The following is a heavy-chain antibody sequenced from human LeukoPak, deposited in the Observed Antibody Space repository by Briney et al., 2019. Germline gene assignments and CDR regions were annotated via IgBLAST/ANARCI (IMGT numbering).Heavy chain of an antibody. CDR1: GFTFSDYS. V-gene: IGHV3-48*01. CDR3: ARDRGQTGYYWSYYYYMDV. D-gene: IGHD3-9*01. J-gene: IGHJ6*03. Sequence: GGSLRLSCAASGFTFSDYSMNWVRQAPGKGLEWVSYISGGSSTMYYADFVKGRFTISRDNAKNSLYLQMNSLRAEDTAVYYCARDRGQTGYYWSYYYYMDVWGIGTTVTVSS. CDR2: ISGGSSTM.